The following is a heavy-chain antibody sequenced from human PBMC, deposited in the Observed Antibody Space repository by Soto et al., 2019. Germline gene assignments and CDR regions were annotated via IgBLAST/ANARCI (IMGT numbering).Heavy chain of an antibody. CDR1: GFSFSSVW. V-gene: IGHV3-7*01. J-gene: IGHJ4*02. Sequence: PGGSLRLSCVVSGFSFSSVWMTWVRQAPGKGLDCVANIKYDGSEEYYVDSVKGRFTFSRDNAKNSLYLQMNSLRDEDSAVYYCVTDLNWQGHWGQGTLVTVSS. CDR3: VTDLNWQGH. CDR2: IKYDGSEE.